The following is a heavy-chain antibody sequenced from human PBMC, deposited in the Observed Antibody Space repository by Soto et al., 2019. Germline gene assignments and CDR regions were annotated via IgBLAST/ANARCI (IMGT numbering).Heavy chain of an antibody. CDR3: ARGEGVGTDGH. CDR2: IDVYNDNT. Sequence: QIQLVQSGAEVKKPGASVKVSCKASGYTFTSYGITWVRQAPGQGLEWMGWIDVYNDNTHYAQNLQGRVTMTRDTSTSTAYMELRSLRSDDTGVCYCARGEGVGTDGHWGQGNIVTVSS. CDR1: GYTFTSYG. J-gene: IGHJ4*02. V-gene: IGHV1-18*01. D-gene: IGHD2-21*02.